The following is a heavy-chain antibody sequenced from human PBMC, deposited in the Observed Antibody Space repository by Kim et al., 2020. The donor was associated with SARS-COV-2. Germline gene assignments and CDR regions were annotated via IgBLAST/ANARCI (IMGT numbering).Heavy chain of an antibody. CDR2: IYYSGST. D-gene: IGHD3-22*01. CDR1: GGSVSSGSYY. J-gene: IGHJ4*02. Sequence: SETLSLTCTVSGGSVSSGSYYWSWIRQPPGKGLEWIGFIYYSGSTNYNPSLKSRLTITVDTSKNQFPLKLSSVTAADTAVYYCARDHDTSGYYYYWGQGTLVTVSS. CDR3: ARDHDTSGYYYY. V-gene: IGHV4-61*01.